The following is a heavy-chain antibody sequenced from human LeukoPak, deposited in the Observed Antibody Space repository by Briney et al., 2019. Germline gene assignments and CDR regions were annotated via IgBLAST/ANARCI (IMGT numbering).Heavy chain of an antibody. CDR2: TSDSGSI. CDR3: ARHFAGIGYYFDF. CDR1: GGSISSYY. V-gene: IGHV4-59*08. D-gene: IGHD3-10*01. Sequence: SETLSLTCTVSGGSISSYYWSWIRQPPGKELEWIGYTSDSGSINYNPSLKSRVTISVDTSKNQFSLNLSSVTAADTAVYYCARHFAGIGYYFDFWGQGTLVTVSS. J-gene: IGHJ4*02.